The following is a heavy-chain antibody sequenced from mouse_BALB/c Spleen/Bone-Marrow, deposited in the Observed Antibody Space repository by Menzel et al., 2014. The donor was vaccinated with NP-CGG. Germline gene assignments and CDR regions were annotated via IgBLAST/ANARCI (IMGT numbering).Heavy chain of an antibody. CDR1: GFAFSSYD. Sequence: EVKLVESGGGLVKPGGSLKLSCAASGFAFSSYDMSWVRQTPEKRLEWVAYISSGGGSTYYPDTVKGRFTISRDNAKNTLYLQMSSLKSEDTAMYYCAREVLGDCFGYWGQGTTLTVSP. J-gene: IGHJ2*01. CDR3: AREVLGDCFGY. CDR2: ISSGGGST. V-gene: IGHV5-12-1*01. D-gene: IGHD2-14*01.